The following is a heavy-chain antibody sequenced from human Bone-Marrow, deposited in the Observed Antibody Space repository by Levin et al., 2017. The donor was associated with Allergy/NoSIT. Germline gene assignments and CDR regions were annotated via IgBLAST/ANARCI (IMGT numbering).Heavy chain of an antibody. CDR1: GFTFSSYG. CDR3: ALEGSGRSPFDAFDI. J-gene: IGHJ3*02. V-gene: IGHV3-30*03. Sequence: PSETLSLTCAASGFTFSSYGMHWVRQAPGKGLEWVAVISYDGSNKYYADSVKGRFTISRDNSKNTLYLQMNSLRAEDTAVYYCALEGSGRSPFDAFDIWGQGTMVTVSS. CDR2: ISYDGSNK. D-gene: IGHD3-10*01.